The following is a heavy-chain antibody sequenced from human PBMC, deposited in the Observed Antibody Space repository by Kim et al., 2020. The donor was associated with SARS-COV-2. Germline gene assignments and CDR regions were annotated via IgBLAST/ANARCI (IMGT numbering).Heavy chain of an antibody. Sequence: SETLSLTCSVSGGSISTYYWSWIRQSPGKGLEWLGYNFYSGRINYNPSLRGRVTISGDTSKNQFSLKLTSVTAADTAVYFCARGDSSGFHNWFDPWGLGTLVSVSS. V-gene: IGHV4-59*01. D-gene: IGHD6-19*01. CDR3: ARGDSSGFHNWFDP. J-gene: IGHJ5*02. CDR2: NFYSGRI. CDR1: GGSISTYY.